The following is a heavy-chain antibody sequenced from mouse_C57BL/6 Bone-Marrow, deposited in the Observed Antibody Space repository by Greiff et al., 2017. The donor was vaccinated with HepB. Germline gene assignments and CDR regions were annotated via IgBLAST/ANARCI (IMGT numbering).Heavy chain of an antibody. CDR1: GYTFTDSN. CDR3: ARSGGSSGSVGAY. CDR2: INPNNGGT. Sequence: VQLQQSGPELVKPGASVKMSCKASGYTFTDSNMHWVKQSHGKSLEWIGYINPNNGGTSYNQKFKGKATLTVNKSSSTAYMELRSLTSEDSAVYYCARSGGSSGSVGAYWGQGTLVTVSA. V-gene: IGHV1-22*01. D-gene: IGHD3-2*02. J-gene: IGHJ3*01.